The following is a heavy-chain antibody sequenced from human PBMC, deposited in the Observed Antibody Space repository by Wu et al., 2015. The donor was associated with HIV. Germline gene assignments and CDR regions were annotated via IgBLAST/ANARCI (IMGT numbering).Heavy chain of an antibody. V-gene: IGHV1-69*13. Sequence: QVQLVQSGAEVKRPGSSVRISCKASGGTFSSYAISWVRQAPGHGLEWMGRVIPSFGTSNYAQKFQGTVTITADEYTATAYLELSSLRSEDTAVYYCVRNTDSVATSLYSLGVWGQGTTVLRLL. CDR2: VIPSFGTS. CDR1: GGTFSSYA. D-gene: IGHD5-12*01. J-gene: IGHJ6*02. CDR3: VRNTDSVATSLYSLGV.